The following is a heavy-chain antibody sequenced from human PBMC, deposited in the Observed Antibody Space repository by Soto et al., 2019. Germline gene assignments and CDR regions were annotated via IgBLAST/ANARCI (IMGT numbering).Heavy chain of an antibody. V-gene: IGHV3-11*01. Sequence: QVQLVVSGGGLVKPGGSLIISCAASGITFSDYYISWIRQAPGKGLEWVSYISSSGSIIYYADSVKGRFTISRDNAKNSLYLQMNSIRAEDTAVYYCALAGYDSNYYAVTPLSAGHFWGQGTLVTVSS. CDR1: GITFSDYY. CDR3: ALAGYDSNYYAVTPLSAGHF. D-gene: IGHD4-4*01. CDR2: ISSSGSII. J-gene: IGHJ4*02.